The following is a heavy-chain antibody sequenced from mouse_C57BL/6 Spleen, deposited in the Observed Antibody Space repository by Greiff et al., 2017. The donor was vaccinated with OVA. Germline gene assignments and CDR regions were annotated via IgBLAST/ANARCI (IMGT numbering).Heavy chain of an antibody. CDR2: IWWDDDK. Sequence: QVTLKVCGPGILQPSQTLSLTCSFSGFSLSTFGLGVGWIRQPSGKGLEWLAHIWWDDDKYYNPALKSRLTISKATSKNQVFLKIANVDTADTATYYGAFYYDGRSYREAWFAYWGQGTLVTVSA. CDR1: GFSLSTFGLG. V-gene: IGHV8-8*01. CDR3: AFYYDGRSYREAWFAY. D-gene: IGHD1-1*01. J-gene: IGHJ3*01.